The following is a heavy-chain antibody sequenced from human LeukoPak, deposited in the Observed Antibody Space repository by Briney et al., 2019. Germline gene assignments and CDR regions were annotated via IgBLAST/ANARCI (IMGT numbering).Heavy chain of an antibody. J-gene: IGHJ5*02. CDR2: IYTNGST. V-gene: IGHV4-61*02. CDR3: AREYHT. CDR1: GGSINSGSYY. D-gene: IGHD2-2*01. Sequence: PSETLSLTCTVSGGSINSGSYYWNWIRQPAGKGLEWIGLIYTNGSTNYNPSLKSRVTMSLDTTKNQFSLNLNSVTAADTALYYCAREYHTWGQGALVTVSS.